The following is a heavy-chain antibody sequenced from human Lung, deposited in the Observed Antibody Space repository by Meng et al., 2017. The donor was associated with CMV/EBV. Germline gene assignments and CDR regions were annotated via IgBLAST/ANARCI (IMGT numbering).Heavy chain of an antibody. CDR2: ISPYIGST. D-gene: IGHD7-27*01. V-gene: IGHV1-18*04. Sequence: VSCRASGYTFTSHGITWVRQAAGQGLEWMEWISPYIGSTNYAQKVEGSVTMTTDRSTTTAYLELRSLRYDDTAVYCCARGTGIFDYWGQGTPVTVSS. CDR1: GYTFTSHG. CDR3: ARGTGIFDY. J-gene: IGHJ4*02.